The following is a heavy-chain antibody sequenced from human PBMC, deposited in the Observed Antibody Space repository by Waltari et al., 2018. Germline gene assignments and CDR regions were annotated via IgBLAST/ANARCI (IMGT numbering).Heavy chain of an antibody. CDR1: GGSISSVDFY. Sequence: QVQLQESGQGLVKPSQTLSLTCTVSGGSISSVDFYWSWIRPPPGKGLEWIGYIYYSGRTYYNPALKSRVTISVDTSKHQFSLKLSSVTAADTAVYYCARDVPLTTVTNWYFDLWGRGTLVTVSS. CDR3: ARDVPLTTVTNWYFDL. D-gene: IGHD4-17*01. CDR2: IYYSGRT. J-gene: IGHJ2*01. V-gene: IGHV4-30-4*08.